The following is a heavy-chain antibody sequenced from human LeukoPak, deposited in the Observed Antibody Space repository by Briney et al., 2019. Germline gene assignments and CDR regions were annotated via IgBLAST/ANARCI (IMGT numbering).Heavy chain of an antibody. CDR1: GVTVSNNY. J-gene: IGHJ4*02. CDR2: IFGGDTP. CDR3: ARAGSYYYDSSGFYRTNDY. D-gene: IGHD3-22*01. V-gene: IGHV3-53*01. Sequence: PGGSLRLSCAASGVTVSNNYINWVRQAPGKGLEWVSVIFGGDTPSYPDSVKGRFAISRDNTKNTVYLQMNSVRAEDTAVYYCARAGSYYYDSSGFYRTNDYWGQGTLVTVSP.